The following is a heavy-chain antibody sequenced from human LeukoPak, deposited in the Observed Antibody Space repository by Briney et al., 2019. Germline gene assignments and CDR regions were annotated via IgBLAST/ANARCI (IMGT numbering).Heavy chain of an antibody. CDR3: AKVYYDSSGYSGFDY. V-gene: IGHV3-23*01. Sequence: GGSLRLSCAASGFTFSSYAMSWVRQAPGKGLEWVSAISGSGGSTYYADSVKGRFTISRDNSKNTLYLQMNSLRAEDTAVYYCAKVYYDSSGYSGFDYWGQGTLVTVSS. D-gene: IGHD3-22*01. CDR1: GFTFSSYA. CDR2: ISGSGGST. J-gene: IGHJ4*02.